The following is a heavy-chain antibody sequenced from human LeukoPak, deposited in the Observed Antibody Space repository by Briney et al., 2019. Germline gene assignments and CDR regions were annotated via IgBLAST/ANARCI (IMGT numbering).Heavy chain of an antibody. CDR2: IKQDGSEK. CDR1: GFTFSGYW. D-gene: IGHD2-2*01. Sequence: GGSLRLSCAASGFTFSGYWMSWVRQAPGKGLEWVANIKQDGSEKYYVDSVKGRFTISRDNAKNSLYLQMNSLRAEDTAVYYCARGGYCSSTSCLRNNWFDPWGQGTLVTVSS. CDR3: ARGGYCSSTSCLRNNWFDP. V-gene: IGHV3-7*03. J-gene: IGHJ5*02.